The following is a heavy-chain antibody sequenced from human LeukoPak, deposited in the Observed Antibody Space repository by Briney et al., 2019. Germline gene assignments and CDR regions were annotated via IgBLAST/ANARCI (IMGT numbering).Heavy chain of an antibody. CDR3: ARDQGEAAMYY. CDR1: GFTFSSYS. Sequence: GGSLRLSCAASGFTFSSYSMNWVRQAPGKGLEWVSYISSSSTIYYADSVKGRFTISRDNAKNSLYLQMNSLRAEDTAVYYCARDQGEAAMYYWGQGTLVTVSS. J-gene: IGHJ4*02. D-gene: IGHD2-2*01. V-gene: IGHV3-48*01. CDR2: ISSSSTI.